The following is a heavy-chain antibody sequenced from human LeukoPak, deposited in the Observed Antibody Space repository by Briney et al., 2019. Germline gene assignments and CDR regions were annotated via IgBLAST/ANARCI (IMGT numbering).Heavy chain of an antibody. CDR2: AYFDGKSY. CDR3: ARAGAVDRGLNV. D-gene: IGHD3-10*01. J-gene: IGHJ6*02. V-gene: IGHV3-33*01. CDR1: GFTFSNYA. Sequence: PGGSLRLSCEASGFTFSNYAMHWVRQAPGKGLEWVAVAYFDGKSYFYAHFVEGRFTISRDNSKNTLNLQMSDLRVEDTAPYYCARAGAVDRGLNVWGQGTTVTVSS.